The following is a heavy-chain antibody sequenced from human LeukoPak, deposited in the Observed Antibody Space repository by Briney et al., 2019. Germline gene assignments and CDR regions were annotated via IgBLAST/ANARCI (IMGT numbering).Heavy chain of an antibody. CDR2: IYYSGST. D-gene: IGHD3-3*01. J-gene: IGHJ6*02. CDR1: GGSISSYY. V-gene: IGHV4-59*08. Sequence: SETLSLTCTVSGGSISSYYWSWIRQPPGKGLEWIGYIYYSGSTNYNPSLKSRVTISVDTSKNQFSLKLSSVTAADTAVYYRARHLREWYGMDVWGQGTTVTVSS. CDR3: ARHLREWYGMDV.